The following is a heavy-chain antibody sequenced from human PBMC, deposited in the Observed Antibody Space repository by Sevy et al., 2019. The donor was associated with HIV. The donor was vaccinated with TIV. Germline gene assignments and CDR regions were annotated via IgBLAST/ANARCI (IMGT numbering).Heavy chain of an antibody. D-gene: IGHD2-15*01. CDR3: ARGPLFSPEYCSGGTCPTIDF. J-gene: IGHJ4*01. CDR2: VSQSGSA. CDR1: GVSFSDYY. Sequence: SETLSLTCAVSGVSFSDYYWAWIRQAPGKGLEWIGEVSQSGSANYNPSLRSRVIMSLDTSKKHVSLKLITVTAADTAMYYCARGPLFSPEYCSGGTCPTIDFWGQGTLVTVSS. V-gene: IGHV4-34*01.